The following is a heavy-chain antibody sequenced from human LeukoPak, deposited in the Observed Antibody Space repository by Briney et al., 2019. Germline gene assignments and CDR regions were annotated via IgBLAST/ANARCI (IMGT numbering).Heavy chain of an antibody. J-gene: IGHJ4*02. V-gene: IGHV3-7*01. D-gene: IGHD6-19*01. CDR2: IKQDGSEK. CDR3: ARDRVSSGWDHDY. Sequence: GGSLRLSCAASGFSFSSNSMSWVRQAPGKGLEWVANIKQDGSEKYYVDSVKGRFTISRDNAKNSLYLQMNSLRAEDTAVYYCARDRVSSGWDHDYWGQGTLVTVSS. CDR1: GFSFSSNS.